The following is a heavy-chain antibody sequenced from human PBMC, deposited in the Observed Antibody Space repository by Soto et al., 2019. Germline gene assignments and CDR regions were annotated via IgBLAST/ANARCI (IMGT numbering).Heavy chain of an antibody. V-gene: IGHV3-30*18. CDR1: GFTFSSYG. CDR3: AKDLPWFDP. Sequence: QVQLVESGGGVVQPGRSLRLSCAASGFTFSSYGMHWVRQAPGKGLEWVAVISYDGSNKYYADSVKGRFTISRDNSKNTLYLQMNSPRAEDTAVYYCAKDLPWFDPWGQGTLVTVSS. J-gene: IGHJ5*02. CDR2: ISYDGSNK.